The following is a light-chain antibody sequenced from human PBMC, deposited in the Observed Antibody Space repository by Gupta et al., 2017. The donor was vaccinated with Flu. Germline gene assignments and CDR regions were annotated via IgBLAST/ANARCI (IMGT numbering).Light chain of an antibody. CDR1: SSDIGSYNR. V-gene: IGLV2-18*02. Sequence: SSDIGSYNRVSWYQQPPGTAPKLIIYEFSNRPSGVPDRFSGSKSGNTASLTISGLQAEDEADYYCSSYTSSSPPVVFGGGTKLTVL. CDR2: EFS. J-gene: IGLJ3*02. CDR3: SSYTSSSPPVV.